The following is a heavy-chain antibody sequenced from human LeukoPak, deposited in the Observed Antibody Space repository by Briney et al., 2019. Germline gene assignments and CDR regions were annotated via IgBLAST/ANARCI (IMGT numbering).Heavy chain of an antibody. J-gene: IGHJ4*02. Sequence: GGSLRLSCAASGFTFSSYDMHWVRQAPGKGLEWVACIRYDGSNKHYADSVKGRFTISRDNAKNSLYLQMNSLRAEDTAVYYCARDLPFSSWYADYWGQGTLVTVSS. D-gene: IGHD6-13*01. CDR3: ARDLPFSSWYADY. CDR1: GFTFSSYD. V-gene: IGHV3-30*02. CDR2: IRYDGSNK.